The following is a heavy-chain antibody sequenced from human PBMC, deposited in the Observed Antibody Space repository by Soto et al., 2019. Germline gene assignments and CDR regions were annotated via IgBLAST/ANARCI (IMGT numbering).Heavy chain of an antibody. D-gene: IGHD6-13*01. V-gene: IGHV4-4*07. CDR2: IYTSGST. Sequence: PSETLSLTCTVSGGSISNYYWSWIRQPAGKGLEWIGRIYTSGSTNYNPSLKSRVTMSVDTSKTQFSLKLSSVTAADTAVYYCARESTAAGSYYFDYWGQGTLVTVS. J-gene: IGHJ4*02. CDR1: GGSISNYY. CDR3: ARESTAAGSYYFDY.